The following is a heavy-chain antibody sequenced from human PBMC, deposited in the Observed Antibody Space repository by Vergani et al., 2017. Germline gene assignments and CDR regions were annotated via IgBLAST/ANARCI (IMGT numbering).Heavy chain of an antibody. D-gene: IGHD6-6*01. V-gene: IGHV3-9*01. CDR3: AKDLGTSSGGGWFDP. CDR1: GFTFDDYA. Sequence: EVQLVESGGGLVQPGRSLRLSCAASGFTFDDYAMHWVRQAPGKGLEWVSGISWNSGSIRYADSVKGRFTISRDNAKNSLYLQMNSLRAEDTALYYCAKDLGTSSGGGWFDPWGQGTLVTVSS. CDR2: ISWNSGSI. J-gene: IGHJ5*02.